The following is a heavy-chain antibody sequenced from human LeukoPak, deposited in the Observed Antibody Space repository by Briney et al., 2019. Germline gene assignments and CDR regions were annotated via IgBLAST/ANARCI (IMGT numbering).Heavy chain of an antibody. CDR1: GFTVSSNY. CDR2: IWYDGSNK. D-gene: IGHD3-10*01. CDR3: ARGGGPLAARLPFDY. V-gene: IGHV3-33*08. Sequence: GGSLRLSCAASGFTVSSNYMSWVRQAPGKGLEWVAVIWYDGSNKYYADSVKGRFTISRDNSKNTLYLQMNSLRAEDTAVYYCARGGGPLAARLPFDYWGQGTLVTVSS. J-gene: IGHJ4*02.